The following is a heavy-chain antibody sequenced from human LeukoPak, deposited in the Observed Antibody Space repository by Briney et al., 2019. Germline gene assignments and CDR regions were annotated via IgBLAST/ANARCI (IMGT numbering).Heavy chain of an antibody. CDR2: INPSGGST. V-gene: IGHV1-46*01. D-gene: IGHD2-2*01. CDR1: GYTFTSYY. Sequence: ASVKVSCKASGYTFTSYYMHWVRQAPGQGLEWMGIINPSGGSTSYAQKFQGRVTMTRDTSISTAYMELSRLRSDDTAVYYCAREKVVPAATSDYYYGMDVWGQGTTVTVSS. J-gene: IGHJ6*02. CDR3: AREKVVPAATSDYYYGMDV.